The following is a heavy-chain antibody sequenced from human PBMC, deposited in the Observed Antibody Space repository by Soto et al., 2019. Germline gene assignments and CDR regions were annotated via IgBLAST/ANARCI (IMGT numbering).Heavy chain of an antibody. D-gene: IGHD1-26*01. J-gene: IGHJ3*02. CDR3: ARISSDCGSVGSPRRDAFDI. CDR1: GFSLSTSGMR. Sequence: SGPTLVNPTQTLTLTCTFSGFSLSTSGMRVSWIRQPPGKALEWLARIDWDDDKFYSTSLKTRLTISKDTSKNQVVLTMTNMDPVDTATYYCARISSDCGSVGSPRRDAFDIWGQGTMVTVSS. V-gene: IGHV2-70*04. CDR2: IDWDDDK.